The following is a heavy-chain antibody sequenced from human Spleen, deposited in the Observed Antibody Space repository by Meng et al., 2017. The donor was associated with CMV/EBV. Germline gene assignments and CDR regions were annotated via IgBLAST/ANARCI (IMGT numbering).Heavy chain of an antibody. V-gene: IGHV1-46*01. D-gene: IGHD3-10*01. CDR3: ARRLLWFGEYDY. CDR1: GYTFTSYY. J-gene: IGHJ4*02. Sequence: ASVKVSCKASGYTFTSYYMHWVRQAPGQGLEWMGIINPSGGSTTYAQKFQGRVTMTRDTSTSTVYMELSSLRSEDTAVYYCARRLLWFGEYDYWGQGTLVTVSS. CDR2: INPSGGST.